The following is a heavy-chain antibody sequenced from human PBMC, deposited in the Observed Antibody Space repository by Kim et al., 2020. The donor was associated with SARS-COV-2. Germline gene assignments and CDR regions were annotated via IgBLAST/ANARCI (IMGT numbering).Heavy chain of an antibody. Sequence: ASVKVSCKASGYPFTNYGISWVRQAPGQGLEWMGWISAYNTNTNYAQKLQGRVTMITDTSTSTGYMEVRSLTSDDTAVYYCARIVMVRGVTGHYYDMDVWGQGTTVTVSS. CDR3: ARIVMVRGVTGHYYDMDV. V-gene: IGHV1-18*01. CDR2: ISAYNTNT. CDR1: GYPFTNYG. D-gene: IGHD3-10*01. J-gene: IGHJ6*02.